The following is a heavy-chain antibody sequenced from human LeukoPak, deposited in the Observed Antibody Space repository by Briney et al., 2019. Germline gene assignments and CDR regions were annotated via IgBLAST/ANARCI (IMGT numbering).Heavy chain of an antibody. CDR2: ISSSSSYI. D-gene: IGHD6-19*01. CDR3: ARDFPRTSSGWFENPGAAFDI. Sequence: GGSLRLSCAAPGFTSSSYSMNWVRQAPGKGLEWVSSISSSSSYIYYADSVKGRFTISRDNAKNSLYLQMNSLRAEDTAVYYCARDFPRTSSGWFENPGAAFDIWGQGTMVTVSS. J-gene: IGHJ3*02. CDR1: GFTSSSYS. V-gene: IGHV3-21*01.